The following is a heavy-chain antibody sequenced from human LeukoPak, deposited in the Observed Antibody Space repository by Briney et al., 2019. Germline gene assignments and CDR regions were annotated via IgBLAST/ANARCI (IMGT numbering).Heavy chain of an antibody. CDR2: ISYDGSNK. Sequence: GGSLRLSCAASGFTFSSYGMHWVRQAPGKGLEWVAVISYDGSNKYYADSVKGRFTISRDNAKNSLYLQMNSLRAEDTAVYYCAREAGYSEHVDAFDIWGQGTMVTVSS. CDR1: GFTFSSYG. CDR3: AREAGYSEHVDAFDI. V-gene: IGHV3-33*05. D-gene: IGHD2-15*01. J-gene: IGHJ3*02.